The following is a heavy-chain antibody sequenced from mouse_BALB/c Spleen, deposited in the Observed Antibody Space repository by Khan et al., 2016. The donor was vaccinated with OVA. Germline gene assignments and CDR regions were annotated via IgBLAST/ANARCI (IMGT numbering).Heavy chain of an antibody. Sequence: EVQLQESGPGLLKPSQSLSLTCTVTGYSITSDYAWNWIRQFPGNTLEWMAYIGYSGSTTYNPSLRSRISITRDTSKNQFCLQLTSGDTEDTDTDYVASGRLLLRYPDYFDYWGQGTTLTVSA. V-gene: IGHV3-2*02. CDR1: GYSITSDYA. CDR2: IGYSGST. D-gene: IGHD1-1*01. CDR3: ASGRLLLRYPDYFDY. J-gene: IGHJ2*01.